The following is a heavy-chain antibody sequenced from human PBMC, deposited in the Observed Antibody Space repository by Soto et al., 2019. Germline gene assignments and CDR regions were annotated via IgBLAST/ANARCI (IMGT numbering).Heavy chain of an antibody. J-gene: IGHJ4*02. CDR2: ISTYNDNT. V-gene: IGHV1-18*01. Sequence: QVQLVQSGAEVKKPGASVKVSCKASGYTFSSYGITWVRQAPGQGLEWMGWISTYNDNTKYAQKVQGRVTMTTDASTSTAYMELTSLRSDDTAIHYCARDPFHYDSSGYYSVYWGQGTLVTVSS. D-gene: IGHD3-22*01. CDR1: GYTFSSYG. CDR3: ARDPFHYDSSGYYSVY.